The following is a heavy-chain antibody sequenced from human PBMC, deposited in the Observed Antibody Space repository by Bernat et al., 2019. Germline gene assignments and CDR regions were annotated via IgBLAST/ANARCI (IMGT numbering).Heavy chain of an antibody. CDR2: ISYDGSNK. CDR1: GFTFSSYA. V-gene: IGHV3-30-3*01. Sequence: QVQLVESGGGVVQPGRSLRLSCAASGFTFSSYAMHWVRQAPGKGLEWVAVISYDGSNKYYADFVKGRFTISRDNSKNTLYLQMNSLRAEDTAVYYCARGSLILLGAFDIWGQGTMVTVSS. D-gene: IGHD2-15*01. CDR3: ARGSLILLGAFDI. J-gene: IGHJ3*02.